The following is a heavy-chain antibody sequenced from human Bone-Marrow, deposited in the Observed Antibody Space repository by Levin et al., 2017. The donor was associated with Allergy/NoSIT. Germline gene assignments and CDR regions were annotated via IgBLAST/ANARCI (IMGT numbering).Heavy chain of an antibody. CDR2: MSVSGGST. V-gene: IGHV3-23*01. Sequence: LSLTCAPSGFTLNKYGMTWVRQVPGKGLEWVSSMSVSGGSTYYADSVKGRFTISRDNSRNRLYLQMNSLRAEDTAVYYCAKDPNGDFVGAFDTWGQGTMVTVSS. CDR3: AKDPNGDFVGAFDT. J-gene: IGHJ3*02. CDR1: GFTLNKYG. D-gene: IGHD4-17*01.